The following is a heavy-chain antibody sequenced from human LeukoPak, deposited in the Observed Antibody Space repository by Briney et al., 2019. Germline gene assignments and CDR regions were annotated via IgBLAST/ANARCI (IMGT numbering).Heavy chain of an antibody. Sequence: PSETLSLTCTVSGGSISSYYWSWIRQPAGKGLEWIGRIYTSGNTNYNPSLKSRVTMSVDTSKNQFSLKLSSVTAADTAVYYCARGLYYDFWSGYNDAFDIWGQGTMVTVSS. J-gene: IGHJ3*02. CDR1: GGSISSYY. CDR2: IYTSGNT. CDR3: ARGLYYDFWSGYNDAFDI. D-gene: IGHD3-3*01. V-gene: IGHV4-4*07.